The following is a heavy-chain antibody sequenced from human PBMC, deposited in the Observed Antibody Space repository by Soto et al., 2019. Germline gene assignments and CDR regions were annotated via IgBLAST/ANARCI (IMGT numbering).Heavy chain of an antibody. J-gene: IGHJ4*02. CDR3: ARGTCSSATCYAIYFDS. Sequence: VQLVEPGGGLVQPGGSLRLSCVASGFTFSSYWMSWVRQAPGKGLEWVANVKQDGSKKYYVDSVKGRFTISRDNAQNSLYLQMNSLRAEDTAVYYCARGTCSSATCYAIYFDSWGQGTLVTVSS. D-gene: IGHD2-2*01. CDR1: GFTFSSYW. V-gene: IGHV3-7*01. CDR2: VKQDGSKK.